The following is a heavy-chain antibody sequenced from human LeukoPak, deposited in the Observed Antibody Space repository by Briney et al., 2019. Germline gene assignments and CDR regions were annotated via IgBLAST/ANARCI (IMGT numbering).Heavy chain of an antibody. CDR1: GFTFSSYA. D-gene: IGHD2-21*02. J-gene: IGHJ4*02. CDR3: ATETDDY. V-gene: IGHV3-30-3*01. Sequence: SGGSLRLSCAASGFTFSSYAMHWVRQAQGKGLEWVAVISYDGSNKYYADSVKGRFTISRDNSKNTLYLQMNSLRAEDTAVYYCATETDDYWGQGTLVTVSS. CDR2: ISYDGSNK.